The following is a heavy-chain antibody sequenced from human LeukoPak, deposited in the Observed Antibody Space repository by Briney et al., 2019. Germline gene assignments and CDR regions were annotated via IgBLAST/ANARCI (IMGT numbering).Heavy chain of an antibody. CDR1: GGSISSHY. D-gene: IGHD6-19*01. CDR2: IYYNGNT. J-gene: IGHJ4*02. V-gene: IGHV4-59*11. Sequence: SETLSLTCSVSGGSISSHYWSWIRQAPGKQLEWIGYIYYNGNTNYNSSLKSRVTMSVDTSKTKFSLNRRSVTAADTAVYYCARGGWSLDYWGQGKPVSVSS. CDR3: ARGGWSLDY.